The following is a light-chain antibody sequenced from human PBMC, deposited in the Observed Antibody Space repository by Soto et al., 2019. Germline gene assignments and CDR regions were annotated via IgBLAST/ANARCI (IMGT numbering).Light chain of an antibody. V-gene: IGKV3-15*01. J-gene: IGKJ1*01. Sequence: EIVMTQSPATLSVSPGERATLSCRASQSVSSNLAWYQQKPGQAPKLLMYGASTGATGIPARFSGSGSGTIFTLTISSLQSEDFAVYYCQQYNNWPRGTFGQGTKVDIK. CDR2: GAS. CDR3: QQYNNWPRGT. CDR1: QSVSSN.